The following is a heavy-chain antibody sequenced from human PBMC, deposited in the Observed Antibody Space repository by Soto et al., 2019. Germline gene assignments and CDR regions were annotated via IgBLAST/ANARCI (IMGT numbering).Heavy chain of an antibody. J-gene: IGHJ4*02. Sequence: EVQLLESGGGLVQPGGSLRLSCAASGFTFSSYAMSWVRQAPGKGLEWVSAISGSGGSTYYADSVKGRFTISRDNSKNTLYLQMNSLRAEDTAVYYCEKGRGGYDFWSGYQDYWGQGTLVTVSS. CDR1: GFTFSSYA. CDR3: EKGRGGYDFWSGYQDY. CDR2: ISGSGGST. V-gene: IGHV3-23*01. D-gene: IGHD3-3*01.